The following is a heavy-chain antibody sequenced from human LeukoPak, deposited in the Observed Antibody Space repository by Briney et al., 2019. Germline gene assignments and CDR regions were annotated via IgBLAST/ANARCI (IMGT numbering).Heavy chain of an antibody. CDR1: GYTFTIYG. Sequence: ASVKLSFKASGYTFTIYGISWVRQAPGQGLEWMGWISAYNGNTNYAQKLQGRVTMTTDTSTSTAYMELRSLRSDDTAVYYCARDKGVRTVTYYYGMDVWGQGTTVTVSS. D-gene: IGHD4-17*01. CDR3: ARDKGVRTVTYYYGMDV. V-gene: IGHV1-18*01. CDR2: ISAYNGNT. J-gene: IGHJ6*02.